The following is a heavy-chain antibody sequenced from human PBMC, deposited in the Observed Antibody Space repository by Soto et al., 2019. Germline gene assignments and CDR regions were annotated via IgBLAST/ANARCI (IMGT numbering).Heavy chain of an antibody. Sequence: GGSLRLSCAASGFTFSSYAMSWVRQAPGKGLEWVSAISGSGGSTYYADSVKGRLTIARDNSKNTLYLQMNSLRAEDTAVYYCAKGEGSWFWASFDYWGQGTLVTVSS. CDR2: ISGSGGST. J-gene: IGHJ4*02. CDR3: AKGEGSWFWASFDY. V-gene: IGHV3-23*01. CDR1: GFTFSSYA. D-gene: IGHD6-13*01.